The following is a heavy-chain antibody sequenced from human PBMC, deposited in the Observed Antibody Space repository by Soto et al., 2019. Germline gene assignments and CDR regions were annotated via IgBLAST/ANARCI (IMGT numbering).Heavy chain of an antibody. J-gene: IGHJ4*02. V-gene: IGHV3-7*03. CDR3: ARTGWPQSSYYFDY. CDR2: INEDGSEK. Sequence: GSLRLSCAASGFSFSLFWMSWVRQTPGKGLEWVANINEDGSEKFFADSVKGRFTISRDNAKNSLSLQMNSLTADDTAVYYCARTGWPQSSYYFDYWGQGTLVTVSS. D-gene: IGHD3-16*01. CDR1: GFSFSLFW.